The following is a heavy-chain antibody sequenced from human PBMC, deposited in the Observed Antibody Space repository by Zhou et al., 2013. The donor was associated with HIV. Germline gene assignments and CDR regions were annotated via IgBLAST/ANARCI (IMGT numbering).Heavy chain of an antibody. CDR2: IYYSGST. J-gene: IGHJ4*02. V-gene: IGHV4-39*07. CDR1: GGSISSSSYY. D-gene: IGHD3-16*02. CDR3: ARHGTYYDYGLGDYRYTTHKYFDY. Sequence: QVQLQESGPGLVKPSETLSLTCTVSGGSISSSSYYWGWIRQPPGKGLEWIGSIYYSGSTYYNPSLKSRVTISVDTSKNQFSLKLSSVTAADTAVYYCARHGTYYDYGLGDYRYTTHKYFDYVGPGNPGHRLL.